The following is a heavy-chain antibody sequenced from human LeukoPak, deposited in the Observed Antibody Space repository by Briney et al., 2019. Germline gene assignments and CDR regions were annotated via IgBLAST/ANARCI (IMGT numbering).Heavy chain of an antibody. CDR3: AKATYNYGGNSASDY. J-gene: IGHJ4*02. V-gene: IGHV3-23*01. D-gene: IGHD4-23*01. CDR1: GITLSNYG. Sequence: PGGSLRLSRAVSGITLSNYGMTWVRQAPGKGLEWGAGISDTGGRTNYADSVKGRFTMSRDNPKNTLYLQMNSLRAEDTAVYYCAKATYNYGGNSASDYWGQGTLVTVSS. CDR2: ISDTGGRT.